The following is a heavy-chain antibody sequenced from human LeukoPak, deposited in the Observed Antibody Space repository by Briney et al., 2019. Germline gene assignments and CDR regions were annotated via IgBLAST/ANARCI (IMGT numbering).Heavy chain of an antibody. V-gene: IGHV3-23*01. J-gene: IGHJ4*02. D-gene: IGHD1-26*01. CDR1: TFSFRNFA. CDR3: ARAPTSYYYFDY. CDR2: ISDSGHRT. Sequence: GGSLRLSCAASTFSFRNFAMSWVRLAPGKGLEWVSGISDSGHRTDYADSVKGRFTISRDNSKNTLYLQMNSLRAEDTAVYYCARAPTSYYYFDYWGQGTLVTVSS.